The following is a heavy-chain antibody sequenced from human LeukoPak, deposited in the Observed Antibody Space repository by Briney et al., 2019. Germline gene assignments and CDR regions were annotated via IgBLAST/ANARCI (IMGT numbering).Heavy chain of an antibody. J-gene: IGHJ6*02. CDR3: ARFSGYSSGWFPGYYYGMDV. CDR1: GGTFSSYA. Sequence: GSSVKVSCKASGGTFSSYAISWVRQAPGQGLEWMGRIIPILGIANYAQKFQGRVTITADKSTSTAYMELSSLRSEDTAVYYCARFSGYSSGWFPGYYYGMDVWGQGTTVTVSS. CDR2: IIPILGIA. V-gene: IGHV1-69*04. D-gene: IGHD6-19*01.